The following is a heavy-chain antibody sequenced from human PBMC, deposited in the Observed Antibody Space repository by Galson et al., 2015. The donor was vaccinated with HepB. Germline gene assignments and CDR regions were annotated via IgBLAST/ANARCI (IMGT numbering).Heavy chain of an antibody. J-gene: IGHJ4*02. CDR3: ARGDPRDSSGYQNPLLEYYFDY. V-gene: IGHV1-46*01. D-gene: IGHD3-22*01. CDR2: INPSGGST. Sequence: SVKVSCKASGYTFTSYYMHWVRQAPGQGLEWMGIINPSGGSTSYAQKFQGRVTMTRDTSTSTVYMELSSLRSEDTAVYYCARGDPRDSSGYQNPLLEYYFDYWGQGTLVTVSS. CDR1: GYTFTSYY.